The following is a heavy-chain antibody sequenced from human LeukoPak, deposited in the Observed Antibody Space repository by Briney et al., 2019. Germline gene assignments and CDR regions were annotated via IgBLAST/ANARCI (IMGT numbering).Heavy chain of an antibody. CDR3: ACDY. V-gene: IGHV3-30*04. CDR2: VSYDGRIT. CDR1: GFNFRYYA. Sequence: GGSLRLSCAASGFNFRYYAMHWVRQAPGKGLDWVAVVSYDGRITYYADSVEGRFTISRDNSKSTLYLQMNNLRSDDTAIYYCACDYWGQGTLVTVSS. J-gene: IGHJ4*02.